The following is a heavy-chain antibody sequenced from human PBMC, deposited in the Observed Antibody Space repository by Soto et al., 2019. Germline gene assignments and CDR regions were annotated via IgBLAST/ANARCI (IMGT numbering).Heavy chain of an antibody. CDR2: VRGGGST. Sequence: EVQLLESGGGLVHPGGSLRLSCAASGFTFSNYAMSWVRQTPGKGLDWVSAVRGGGSTYYADYVEGRFTISRDTSKKTLTQQVSKLRAEDEATYDCGYDSIKGAFGYWGQGTLVFVSS. CDR1: GFTFSNYA. CDR3: GYDSIKGAFGY. V-gene: IGHV3-23*01. J-gene: IGHJ4*02. D-gene: IGHD3-3*01.